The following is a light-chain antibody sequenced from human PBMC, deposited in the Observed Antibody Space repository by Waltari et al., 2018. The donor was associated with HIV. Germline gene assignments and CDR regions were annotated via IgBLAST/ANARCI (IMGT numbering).Light chain of an antibody. V-gene: IGLV1-44*01. CDR3: AAWYDSLNVV. J-gene: IGLJ2*01. CDR2: SNN. Sequence: QSVLTQPPSASGTPGQRVTISCSGSSSNIGSDTVNWYQQLPGTAPKLLIYSNNQRPSRVPDRFSGSKSGTSASLAISGLQSEDEADYYCAAWYDSLNVVFGGGTKLTVL. CDR1: SSNIGSDT.